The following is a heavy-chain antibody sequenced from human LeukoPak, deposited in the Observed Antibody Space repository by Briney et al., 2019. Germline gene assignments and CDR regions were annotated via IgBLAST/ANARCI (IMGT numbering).Heavy chain of an antibody. CDR2: ISTSGSNI. D-gene: IGHD3-10*01. CDR1: GFTFSSYE. V-gene: IGHV3-48*03. CDR3: AREDYDSGSDTFDI. J-gene: IGHJ3*02. Sequence: PGGSLRLSCAASGFTFSSYEMNWVRQAPGKGLEWVSYISTSGSNIYYGDSVKGRFTISRDNAKKSLYLQMNSPRAEDTAVYYCAREDYDSGSDTFDIWGQGTMVTVSS.